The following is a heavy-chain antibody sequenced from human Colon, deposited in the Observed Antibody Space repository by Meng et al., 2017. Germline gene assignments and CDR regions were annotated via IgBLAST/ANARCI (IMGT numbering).Heavy chain of an antibody. CDR1: GFTFSSYS. V-gene: IGHV3-21*01. D-gene: IGHD4-17*01. Sequence: GESLKISCAASGFTFSSYSMNWVRQAPGKGLEWVSSISSSSSYIYYADSVKGRFTISRDNAKNSLYLQMNSLRAEDTAVYYCASSTDYGDYGSYFDYWGQGTLVTVSS. J-gene: IGHJ4*02. CDR3: ASSTDYGDYGSYFDY. CDR2: ISSSSSYI.